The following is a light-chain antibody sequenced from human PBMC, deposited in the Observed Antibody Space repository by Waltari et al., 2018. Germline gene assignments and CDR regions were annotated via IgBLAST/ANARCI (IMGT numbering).Light chain of an antibody. CDR3: AAWDDTLNGRWE. J-gene: IGLJ3*02. V-gene: IGLV1-44*01. Sequence: QSVLTQPPPASATPGQRVTISCSGSSSNIGSNIVNWYQQVPGTTPKLPIYRNDQRPSGVPDRFSGSKSGTSASLAISGLRSEDEADYYCAAWDDTLNGRWEFGGGTKLTVL. CDR1: SSNIGSNI. CDR2: RND.